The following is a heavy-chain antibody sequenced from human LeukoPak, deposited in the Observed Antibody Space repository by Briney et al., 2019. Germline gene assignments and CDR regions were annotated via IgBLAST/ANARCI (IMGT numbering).Heavy chain of an antibody. D-gene: IGHD2-15*01. V-gene: IGHV3-23*01. CDR1: GFTFSNYA. Sequence: GGSLRLSCAASGFTFSNYAMIWVRQAPGKGLEWVSALSGSGATTYYADSVKGRFTISRDNSRNTLYLQMNSLRAEDTAIYYCANGVSESSGGWPKGTFWGQGTLVTVSS. CDR2: LSGSGATT. J-gene: IGHJ4*02. CDR3: ANGVSESSGGWPKGTF.